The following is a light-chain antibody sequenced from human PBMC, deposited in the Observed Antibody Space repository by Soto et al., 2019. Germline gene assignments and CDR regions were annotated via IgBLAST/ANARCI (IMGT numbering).Light chain of an antibody. Sequence: EIVMTQSPATLSVSPGESVTLSCRASLGISSSYFAWYQQKPGQAPRLLIFGASTRAPGIPDRFSGSGSGTDFTLTISKLEPEDFALFYCQQYGNSPLTFGGGTKVDI. V-gene: IGKV3-20*01. CDR3: QQYGNSPLT. CDR2: GAS. J-gene: IGKJ4*01. CDR1: LGISSSY.